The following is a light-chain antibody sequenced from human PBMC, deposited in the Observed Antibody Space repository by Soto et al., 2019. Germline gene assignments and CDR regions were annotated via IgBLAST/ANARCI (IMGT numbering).Light chain of an antibody. Sequence: EIVLTQSPGTLSLTPGERATLSCRASQSVSSNYLAWYQQKPGQAPRLLIYDASSRATDIPDRFSGSGSGTDFTLTISRLEPEDFAVYYCQQYVSSPYTFGQGTKLEIK. CDR2: DAS. J-gene: IGKJ2*01. CDR1: QSVSSNY. V-gene: IGKV3-20*01. CDR3: QQYVSSPYT.